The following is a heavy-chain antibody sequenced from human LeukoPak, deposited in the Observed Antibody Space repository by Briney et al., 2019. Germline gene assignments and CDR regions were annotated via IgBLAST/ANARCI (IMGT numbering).Heavy chain of an antibody. J-gene: IGHJ4*02. CDR1: GFTFNTFA. CDR2: IGPSGSNT. Sequence: GGSLRLSCAASGFTFNTFAMNWVRQVPGKGLEWVSGIGPSGSNTYYADSVKGRFTISRDNSKNALYLQMNSLRAEDTAVYYCAKRLTVVGTSPWTDWGQGTLVTVSS. CDR3: AKRLTVVGTSPWTD. D-gene: IGHD6-19*01. V-gene: IGHV3-23*01.